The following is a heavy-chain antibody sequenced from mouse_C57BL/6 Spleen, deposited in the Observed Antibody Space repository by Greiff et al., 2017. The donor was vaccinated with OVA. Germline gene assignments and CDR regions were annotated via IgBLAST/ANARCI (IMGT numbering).Heavy chain of an antibody. V-gene: IGHV3-6*01. J-gene: IGHJ4*01. Sequence: ESGPGLVKPSQSLSLTCSVTGYSITSGYYWNWIRQFPGNKLEWMGYISYDGSNNYNPSLKNRISITRDTSKNQFFLKLNSVTTEDTATYYGAGGAMDYWGQGTSVTVSS. CDR1: GYSITSGYY. CDR2: ISYDGSN. CDR3: AGGAMDY.